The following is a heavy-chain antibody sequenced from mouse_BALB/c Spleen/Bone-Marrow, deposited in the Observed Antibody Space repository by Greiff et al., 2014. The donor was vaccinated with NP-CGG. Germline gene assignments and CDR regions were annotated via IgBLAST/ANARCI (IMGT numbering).Heavy chain of an antibody. CDR1: GYTFTNYW. CDR3: ARERYGYDGWYFDV. Sequence: DLVKPGASVKLSCKTSGYTFTNYWINWIRQRPGQGLEWLGRIAPGSGSTYYNEMFKVKAPLTEDTSSSTAYIQLSSLSSEDSAVYFCARERYGYDGWYFDVWGAGTTVTVSS. CDR2: IAPGSGST. V-gene: IGHV1S41*01. D-gene: IGHD2-2*01. J-gene: IGHJ1*01.